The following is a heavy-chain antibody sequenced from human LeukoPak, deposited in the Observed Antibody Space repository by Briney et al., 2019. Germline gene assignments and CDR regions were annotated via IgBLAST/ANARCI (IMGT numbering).Heavy chain of an antibody. V-gene: IGHV4-4*07. Sequence: PSETLSLTCTVSGGSISSYYWSWIRQPAGKGLERIGRIYTSGSTNYNPSLKSRVTMSVDTSKNQFSLKLSSVTAADTAVYYCARRYYYGSGSYTLDYWGQGTLVTVSS. CDR3: ARRYYYGSGSYTLDY. CDR2: IYTSGST. J-gene: IGHJ4*02. CDR1: GGSISSYY. D-gene: IGHD3-10*01.